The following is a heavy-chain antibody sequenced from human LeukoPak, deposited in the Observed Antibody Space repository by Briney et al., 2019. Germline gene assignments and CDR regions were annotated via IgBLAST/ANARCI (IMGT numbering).Heavy chain of an antibody. V-gene: IGHV3-30*18. CDR3: AKDLALSGSFDPFDY. CDR2: ISDDGGKK. Sequence: GGSLRLSCAASGFTFSSYGMHWVRQAPGKGLEWVALISDDGGKKYYADSVKGRFTISRDNSKNTLYLQMNSLRAEDTAVYYCAKDLALSGSFDPFDYWGQGTLVTVSS. CDR1: GFTFSSYG. D-gene: IGHD1-26*01. J-gene: IGHJ4*02.